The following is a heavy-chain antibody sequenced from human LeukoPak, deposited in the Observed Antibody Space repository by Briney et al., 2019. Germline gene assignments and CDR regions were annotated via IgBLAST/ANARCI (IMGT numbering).Heavy chain of an antibody. CDR3: ARDKSSSWYINWFDP. V-gene: IGHV3-30*09. J-gene: IGHJ5*02. CDR2: ISYDGSNK. CDR1: GFTFSSCA. Sequence: PGGSLRLSCAASGFTFSSCAMHWVRQAPGKGLEWVAVISYDGSNKYYADSVKGRFAISRDNSKNTLYLQMNSLRAEDTAVYYCARDKSSSWYINWFDPWGQGTLVTVSS. D-gene: IGHD6-13*01.